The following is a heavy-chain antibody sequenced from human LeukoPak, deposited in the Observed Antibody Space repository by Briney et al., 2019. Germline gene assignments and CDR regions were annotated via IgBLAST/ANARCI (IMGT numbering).Heavy chain of an antibody. J-gene: IGHJ4*02. CDR1: GGSISXXXX. CDR2: IYHSGST. CDR3: AGGLLRYXXXFDY. Sequence: LTCAVSGGSISXXXXXSWXRXXXXXGXXWXGGIYHSGSTNYNPSLKSRVTISVDTSKNQFSLKLSSVTAADTAVYYCAGGLLRYXXXFDYWGQGTXXXXXX. D-gene: IGHD3-9*01. V-gene: IGHV4-4*02.